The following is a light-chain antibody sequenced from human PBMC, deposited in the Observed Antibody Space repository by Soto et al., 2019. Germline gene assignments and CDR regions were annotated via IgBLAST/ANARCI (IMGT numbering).Light chain of an antibody. CDR1: QSVSSN. CDR3: QQHNNWPLT. V-gene: IGKV3-15*01. J-gene: IGKJ4*01. CDR2: DAS. Sequence: EIVMTQSPATLSASPGERATLSCRASQSVSSNLAWYQQKPGQAPRLLIYDASTTATGIPARFSGSGSGTEFTLTISSLQSEDFAIYYCQQHNNWPLTLGGGTKVEIK.